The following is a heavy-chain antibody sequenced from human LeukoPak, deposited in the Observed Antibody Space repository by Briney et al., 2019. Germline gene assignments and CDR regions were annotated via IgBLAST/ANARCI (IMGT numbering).Heavy chain of an antibody. J-gene: IGHJ4*02. CDR2: IYSDGNT. D-gene: IGHD1-1*01. Sequence: GGSLRLSCSASWFTVSRSYMSGLGKAPAKGLAWVSVIYSDGNTYYADSVKGRFTVSRDTSKNTMSLQMNSLRGEDTAVYYCARGGSDDWKRFDSWGQGTLVTVSP. CDR1: WFTVSRSY. CDR3: ARGGSDDWKRFDS. V-gene: IGHV3-53*01.